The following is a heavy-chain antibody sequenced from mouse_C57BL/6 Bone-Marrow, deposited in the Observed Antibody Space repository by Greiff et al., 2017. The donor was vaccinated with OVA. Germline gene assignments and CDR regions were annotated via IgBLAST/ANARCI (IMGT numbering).Heavy chain of an antibody. CDR2: IDPETGGT. J-gene: IGHJ2*01. V-gene: IGHV1-15*01. CDR3: TREGYDSYYFDY. D-gene: IGHD2-4*01. Sequence: VQLQQSGAELVRPGASVTLSCKASGYTFTDYEMHWVKQTPVHGLEWIGAIDPETGGTAYNQKFKGKAILTADKSSSTAYMELRSLTSEDSAVYYCTREGYDSYYFDYWGQGTTLTVSS. CDR1: GYTFTDYE.